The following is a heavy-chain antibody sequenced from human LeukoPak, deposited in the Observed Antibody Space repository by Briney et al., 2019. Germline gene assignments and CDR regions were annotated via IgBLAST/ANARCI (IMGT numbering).Heavy chain of an antibody. Sequence: KTSETLSLTCTVSSGSISTSNYHWGWVRQPPGKALEWIGNIFYSGSTYYSPSLKSRVTISVDTSKNQFSLKLSSVTAADTAVYYCASNLLAVDYWGQGTLVTVSS. CDR1: SGSISTSNYH. D-gene: IGHD2-8*02. V-gene: IGHV4-39*01. J-gene: IGHJ4*02. CDR3: ASNLLAVDY. CDR2: IFYSGST.